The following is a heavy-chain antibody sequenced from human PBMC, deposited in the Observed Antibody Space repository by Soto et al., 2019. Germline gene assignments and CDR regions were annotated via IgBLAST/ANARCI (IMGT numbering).Heavy chain of an antibody. Sequence: SETLSLTCTVSGGSVSSGDYYWSWIRQPPGKGLEWIGYIYYSGNTNYNPSLKSRVIISVDTSKNLFSLKLTSVTAADTAVYYCARSPVDTSMIYWLDPWGQGTLVTVSS. J-gene: IGHJ5*02. CDR2: IYYSGNT. CDR1: GGSVSSGDYY. V-gene: IGHV4-61*08. CDR3: ARSPVDTSMIYWLDP. D-gene: IGHD5-18*01.